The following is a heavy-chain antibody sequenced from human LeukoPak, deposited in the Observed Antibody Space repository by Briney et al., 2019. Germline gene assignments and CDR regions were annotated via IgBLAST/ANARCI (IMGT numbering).Heavy chain of an antibody. CDR1: GYTFTDYY. V-gene: IGHV1-2*02. J-gene: IGHJ4*02. Sequence: GASVKVSCKASGYTFTDYYMHWVRQAPGQGLEWMGWINPNSGGTNYAQKFQGRVTMTRDTSISTAYMELSRLRSDDTAVYYCARLPDHPSDYVWGSYRYPHWGQGTLVTVSS. D-gene: IGHD3-16*02. CDR2: INPNSGGT. CDR3: ARLPDHPSDYVWGSYRYPH.